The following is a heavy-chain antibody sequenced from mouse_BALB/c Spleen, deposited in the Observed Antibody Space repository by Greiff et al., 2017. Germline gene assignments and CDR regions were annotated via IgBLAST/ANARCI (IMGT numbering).Heavy chain of an antibody. CDR1: GYTFTSYV. Sequence: EVQLQQSGPELVKPGASVKMSCKASGYTFTSYVMHWVKQKPGQGLEWIGYINPYNDGTKYNEKFKGKATLTSDKSSSTAYMELSSLTSEDSAVYYCARESPTTVVNLDYWGQGTTLTVSS. CDR3: ARESPTTVVNLDY. V-gene: IGHV1-14*01. J-gene: IGHJ2*01. CDR2: INPYNDGT. D-gene: IGHD1-1*01.